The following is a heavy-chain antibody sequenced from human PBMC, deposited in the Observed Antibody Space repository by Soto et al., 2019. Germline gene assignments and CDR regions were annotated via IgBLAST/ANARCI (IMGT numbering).Heavy chain of an antibody. D-gene: IGHD6-19*01. CDR1: GYTFTSYA. Sequence: ASVKVSCKASGYTFTSYAIHWVRQAPGQRLEWMGWINAGNGNTKYSQNFQGRVTITRDTSATTAYMELSSLRSEDTAVYYCARVRSRGWYFDYWGQGTLVTVSS. J-gene: IGHJ4*02. CDR3: ARVRSRGWYFDY. CDR2: INAGNGNT. V-gene: IGHV1-3*01.